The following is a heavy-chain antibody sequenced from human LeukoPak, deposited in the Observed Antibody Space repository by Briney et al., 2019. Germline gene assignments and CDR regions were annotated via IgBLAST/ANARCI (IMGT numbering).Heavy chain of an antibody. CDR3: ARGPYGSGSYGYYYYYYMDV. V-gene: IGHV1-8*01. CDR2: MNPNRGNT. CDR1: GYTFTSYD. J-gene: IGHJ6*03. Sequence: GASVKVSSKASGYTFTSYDINWVRQATGQGREWMGWMNPNRGNTGYAQKFQGRVTITRNTSISTAYMELSSLRSEDTAVYYCARGPYGSGSYGYYYYYYMDVWGKGTTVTISS. D-gene: IGHD3-10*01.